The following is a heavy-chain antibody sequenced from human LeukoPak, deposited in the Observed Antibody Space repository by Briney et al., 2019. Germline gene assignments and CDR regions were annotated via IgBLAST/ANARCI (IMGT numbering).Heavy chain of an antibody. Sequence: PGGSLRLSCAASGFTFSSYSMNWVRQAPGKGLEWVSSISSSSSYIYYADSVKGRFTISRDNAKNSLYLQMNSLRAEDTAVYYCARMATIADAFDIWGQGTMVTVSS. V-gene: IGHV3-21*01. CDR2: ISSSSSYI. J-gene: IGHJ3*02. D-gene: IGHD5-12*01. CDR1: GFTFSSYS. CDR3: ARMATIADAFDI.